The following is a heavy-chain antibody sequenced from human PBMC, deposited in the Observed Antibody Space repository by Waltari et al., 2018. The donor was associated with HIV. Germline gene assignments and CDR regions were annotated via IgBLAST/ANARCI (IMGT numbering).Heavy chain of an antibody. D-gene: IGHD6-13*01. CDR3: AREEGRAAAGTDY. CDR1: GYTFTGYY. J-gene: IGHJ4*02. Sequence: QVQLVQSGAEVKKPGASVKVSCKASGYTFTGYYMHWVRQAPGQGLEWMGWINPNMGGTNYAQKFQGRGTMTRDTSISTAYMELSRLRSDDTAVYYCAREEGRAAAGTDYWGQGTLVTVSS. V-gene: IGHV1-2*02. CDR2: INPNMGGT.